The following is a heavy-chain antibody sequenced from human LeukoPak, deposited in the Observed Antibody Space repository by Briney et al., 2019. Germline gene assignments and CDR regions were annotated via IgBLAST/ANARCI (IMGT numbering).Heavy chain of an antibody. J-gene: IGHJ4*02. D-gene: IGHD3-10*01. V-gene: IGHV3-30*04. CDR1: GFTFSTYA. CDR3: GRDLPPYGWGSYCDY. CDR2: ISYDESKI. Sequence: GSLRLSCAASGFTFSTYALHWVRQAPGKGLEWVAVISYDESKIYYADSVKGRFTISRDTSENMLYLQMNSLRTEDTAIYYCGRDLPPYGWGSYCDYWGQGTLVTVSS.